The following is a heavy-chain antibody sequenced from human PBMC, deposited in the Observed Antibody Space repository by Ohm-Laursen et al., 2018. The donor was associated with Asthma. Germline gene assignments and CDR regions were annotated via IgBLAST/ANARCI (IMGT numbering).Heavy chain of an antibody. Sequence: VASVKVSCKAAGYKFSSYGISWVRQAPGQGLEWMGWISAYNGNTKYAQKFQGRVTMTTDTSTSTAYMELRSLRSDDTAVYYCARDPPPSCSSSINCYFIDYWGQGTLVTVSS. CDR1: GYKFSSYG. J-gene: IGHJ4*02. CDR3: ARDPPPSCSSSINCYFIDY. CDR2: ISAYNGNT. V-gene: IGHV1-18*04. D-gene: IGHD2-2*01.